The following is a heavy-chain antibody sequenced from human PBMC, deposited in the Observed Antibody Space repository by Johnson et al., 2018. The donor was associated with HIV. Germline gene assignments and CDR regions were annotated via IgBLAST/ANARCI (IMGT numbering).Heavy chain of an antibody. CDR1: GFTFSSYG. CDR2: IRYDGSNK. CDR3: ARDDTLGYCSGGSCPGAFDI. Sequence: QVQLVESGGGVVQPGGSLRLSCAASGFTFSSYGMHWVRQAPCKGLEWVAFIRYDGSNKYYADSVKGRFNISRDNSKNTLYLQMNSLRAEDTAVYYCARDDTLGYCSGGSCPGAFDIWGQGTMVTVSS. V-gene: IGHV3-30*02. J-gene: IGHJ3*02. D-gene: IGHD2-15*01.